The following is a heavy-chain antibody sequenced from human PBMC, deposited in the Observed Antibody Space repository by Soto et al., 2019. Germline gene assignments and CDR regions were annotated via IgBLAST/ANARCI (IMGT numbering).Heavy chain of an antibody. CDR2: INHSGST. D-gene: IGHD2-8*02. V-gene: IGHV4-34*01. J-gene: IGHJ4*02. Sequence: SETLSLTCAVYGGSFSGYYWTWIRQPPGTGLEWIGEINHSGSTNYNPSLKSRVTISVDMSNNQFSLKLTSVTAADTAVYYCARDKITGLFDYWGQGTLVTVSS. CDR1: GGSFSGYY. CDR3: ARDKITGLFDY.